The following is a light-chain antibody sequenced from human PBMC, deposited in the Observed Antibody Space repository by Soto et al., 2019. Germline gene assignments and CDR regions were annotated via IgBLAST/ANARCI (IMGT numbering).Light chain of an antibody. CDR3: SSYAGTDNFAV. V-gene: IGLV1-44*01. Sequence: QAVVTQPPSASGTPGQRVTISCSGSSSNIGSNTVNWYQQLPGTAPKLMIYEVTKRPSGVPDRFSGSKSGNTASLTVSGLQAEDEADYYCSSYAGTDNFAVFGGGTQLTVL. J-gene: IGLJ7*01. CDR2: EVT. CDR1: SSNIGSNT.